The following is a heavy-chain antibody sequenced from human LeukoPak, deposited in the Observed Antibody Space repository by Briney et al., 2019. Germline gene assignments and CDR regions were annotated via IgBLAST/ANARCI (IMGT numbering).Heavy chain of an antibody. D-gene: IGHD3-22*01. J-gene: IGHJ4*02. CDR1: GFTFSSYG. CDR2: VSYDGSNE. V-gene: IGHV3-30*04. Sequence: GGSLRLSCAASGFTFSSYGMHWVRQAPGKGLEWVTVVSYDGSNEYYADSVKGRFTISRDNAKNSLYLQMNSLRAEDTAVYYCAIDSSGLFDYWGQGTLVTVSS. CDR3: AIDSSGLFDY.